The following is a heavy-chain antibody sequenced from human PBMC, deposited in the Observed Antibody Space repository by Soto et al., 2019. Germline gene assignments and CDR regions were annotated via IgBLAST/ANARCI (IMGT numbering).Heavy chain of an antibody. Sequence: ETLSLTCTVSGGSISSYYWSWVRQAPGKGLEWVGRIKSKTDGGTTDYAAPVKGRFTISRDDSKNTLYLQMNSLKTEDTAVYYCTTLILGYCTNGVCPRYYYYYMDAWGKGTTVTVSS. D-gene: IGHD2-8*01. V-gene: IGHV3-15*01. CDR2: IKSKTDGGTT. CDR3: TTLILGYCTNGVCPRYYYYYMDA. CDR1: GGSISSYY. J-gene: IGHJ6*03.